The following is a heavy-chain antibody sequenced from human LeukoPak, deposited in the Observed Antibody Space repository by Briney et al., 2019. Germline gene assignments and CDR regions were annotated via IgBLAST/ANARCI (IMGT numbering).Heavy chain of an antibody. CDR2: IKQGGREK. Sequence: GGPLRLSCAASGFTFSSYWMSWVRQAPGKGLEWLANIKQGGREKYYVASVKGRFTISRDNAKNSLYLQMNSLRAEDTAVYYCARAERFFGDYYYYYYMDVWGKGTTVTVSS. CDR3: ARAERFFGDYYYYYYMDV. CDR1: GFTFSSYW. V-gene: IGHV3-7*01. D-gene: IGHD4-17*01. J-gene: IGHJ6*03.